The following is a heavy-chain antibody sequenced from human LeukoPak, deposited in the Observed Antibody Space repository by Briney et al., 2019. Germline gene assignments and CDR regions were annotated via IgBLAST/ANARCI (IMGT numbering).Heavy chain of an antibody. D-gene: IGHD3-10*01. V-gene: IGHV3-30*18. J-gene: IGHJ5*02. Sequence: PGGSLRLSCAASGFTFSSYGMHWVRQAPGKGLEWVAVISYDGSNKYYADSVKGRFTISRDNSKNTLYLQMNSLRAEDTAVYYCAKGDGSGSIPPFDPWGQGTLVTVSS. CDR3: AKGDGSGSIPPFDP. CDR1: GFTFSSYG. CDR2: ISYDGSNK.